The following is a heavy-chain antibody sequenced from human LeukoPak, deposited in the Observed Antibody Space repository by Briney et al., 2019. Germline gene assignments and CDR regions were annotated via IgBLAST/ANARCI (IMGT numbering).Heavy chain of an antibody. Sequence: GGSLRLSCAASGFTFSSYWMHWFRQAPGKGLVWVSRIKTDGSDTTYADSVKGRFTISRDNAKNTMYLRMNSLRAEDTAVYYCARYSSGFGYWGQGTLVTVSS. J-gene: IGHJ4*02. CDR3: ARYSSGFGY. D-gene: IGHD6-25*01. CDR2: IKTDGSDT. CDR1: GFTFSSYW. V-gene: IGHV3-74*01.